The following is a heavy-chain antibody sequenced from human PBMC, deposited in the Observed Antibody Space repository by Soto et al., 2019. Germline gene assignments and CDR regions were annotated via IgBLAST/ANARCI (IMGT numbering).Heavy chain of an antibody. CDR1: GFTFSSYA. CDR3: ARTGYYDILTGFDY. V-gene: IGHV3-30-3*01. Sequence: GGSLRLSCAASGFTFSSYAMHWVRQAPGKGLEWVAVISYDGSNKYYADSVKGRFTISRDNSKNTLYLQMNSLRAEDTAVYYCARTGYYDILTGFDYWGQGTLVTVSS. CDR2: ISYDGSNK. J-gene: IGHJ4*02. D-gene: IGHD3-9*01.